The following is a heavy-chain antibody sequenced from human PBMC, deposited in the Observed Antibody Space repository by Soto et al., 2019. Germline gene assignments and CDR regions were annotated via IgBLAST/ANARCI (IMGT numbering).Heavy chain of an antibody. D-gene: IGHD4-17*01. CDR3: ARSSQSTVTTFDP. J-gene: IGHJ5*02. CDR1: GGSISSSNW. Sequence: SETLSLTCAVSGGSISSSNWWSWVRQPPGKGLEWIGEIYLSGSTNYNPSLKSRVTISVDTSKNQFSLKLSSVTAADTAVYYCARSSQSTVTTFDPWGQGALVTVSS. V-gene: IGHV4-4*02. CDR2: IYLSGST.